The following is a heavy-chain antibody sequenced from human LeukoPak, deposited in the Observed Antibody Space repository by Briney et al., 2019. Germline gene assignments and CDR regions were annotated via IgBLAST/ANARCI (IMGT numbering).Heavy chain of an antibody. CDR1: GFTLSSYW. V-gene: IGHV3-7*03. CDR2: IKEDGSEK. CDR3: ARDWVAGVPFDAFDI. Sequence: GGSLRLSCAASGFTLSSYWMSWVRQAPGKGLEWVANIKEDGSEKYYVDSVKGRFTISRDNAQNSIYLHMNSLTAEDTALYYCARDWVAGVPFDAFDIWGQGTMVSVSS. D-gene: IGHD3-10*01. J-gene: IGHJ3*02.